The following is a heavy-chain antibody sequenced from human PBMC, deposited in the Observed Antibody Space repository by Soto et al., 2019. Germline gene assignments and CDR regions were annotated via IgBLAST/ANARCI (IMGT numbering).Heavy chain of an antibody. D-gene: IGHD3-10*01. CDR2: SRTRADNYAT. J-gene: IGHJ4*02. Sequence: EAQLVESGGGLVQPGGSLRLSCAISGITFSDHDIDWVRQAAGKELEWLGRSRTRADNYATDYAASVKGRFTFSRDDSKSSLSLQMRSLKTRDTAMYYCVLWVRGIINYWGQGTLVTVSS. CDR3: VLWVRGIINY. CDR1: GITFSDHD. V-gene: IGHV3-72*01.